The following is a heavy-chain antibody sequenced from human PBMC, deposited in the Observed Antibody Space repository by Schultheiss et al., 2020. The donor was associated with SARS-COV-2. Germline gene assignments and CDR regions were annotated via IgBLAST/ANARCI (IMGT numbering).Heavy chain of an antibody. Sequence: SETLSLTCTVSGGSVSSGYYWGWIRQPPGKGLEWIGSIYHSGSTYYNPSLKSRVTISVDTSKNQFSLKLSSVTAADTAVYYCARGTSRWLPDYWGQGTLVTVSS. J-gene: IGHJ4*02. D-gene: IGHD4-23*01. CDR1: GGSVSSGYY. V-gene: IGHV4-38-2*02. CDR2: IYHSGST. CDR3: ARGTSRWLPDY.